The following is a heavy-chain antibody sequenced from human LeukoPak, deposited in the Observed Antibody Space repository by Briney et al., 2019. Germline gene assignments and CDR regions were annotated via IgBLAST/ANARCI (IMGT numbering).Heavy chain of an antibody. CDR2: LYHSGNT. V-gene: IGHV4-38-2*02. D-gene: IGHD3-22*01. CDR1: GSSISSGYY. Sequence: SETLSLTCTVSGSSISSGYYWDWIRQPPGKGLEWIGSLYHSGNTYYNPSLKSRVTISVDTSKNQFSLKLSSVTAADTAVYYCAREKIGYYDGSGRGWFDPWGQGTLVTVSS. J-gene: IGHJ5*02. CDR3: AREKIGYYDGSGRGWFDP.